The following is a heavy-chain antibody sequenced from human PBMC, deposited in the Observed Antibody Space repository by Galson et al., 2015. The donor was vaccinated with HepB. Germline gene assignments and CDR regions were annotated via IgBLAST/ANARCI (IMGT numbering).Heavy chain of an antibody. Sequence: PALVKPTQTLTLTCTFSGFSLSTRGVGAGWIRPPPGKALEWLALIYWNDDKRYSPSLNSRLNITRDTSKDQVVLTMTNVDPVDTATYYCAHRIYDSSGERFDYWGQGTLVTVSS. D-gene: IGHD3-22*01. CDR3: AHRIYDSSGERFDY. CDR2: IYWNDDK. V-gene: IGHV2-5*01. J-gene: IGHJ4*02. CDR1: GFSLSTRGVG.